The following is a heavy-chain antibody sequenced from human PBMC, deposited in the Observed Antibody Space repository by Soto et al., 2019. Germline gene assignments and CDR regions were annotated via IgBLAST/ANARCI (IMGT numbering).Heavy chain of an antibody. CDR3: ASADCSGGNCYHPIDY. CDR2: IIPMFGTV. D-gene: IGHD2-15*01. V-gene: IGHV1-69*13. CDR1: GGTFSTYA. Sequence: VKVSCKASGGTFSTYAMSWVRQAPGQGLEWMGGIIPMFGTVNYTQQFQGRVTITADESTSTAYMELSGLTSEDTAVYYCASADCSGGNCYHPIDYWGQGTLVTVSS. J-gene: IGHJ4*02.